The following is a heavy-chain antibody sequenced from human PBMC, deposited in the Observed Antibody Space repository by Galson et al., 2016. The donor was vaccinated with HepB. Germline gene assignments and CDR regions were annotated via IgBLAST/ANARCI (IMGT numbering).Heavy chain of an antibody. CDR1: AGSIGSSKW. CDR2: IYHSGNT. J-gene: IGHJ3*02. Sequence: SETLSLTCAVSAGSIGSSKWRSWVRQPPGKGLEWIGEIYHSGNTNYNPSLKSRVTISVDKSKNHFSLKLTSVTAADTAVYYCATDSSGWYRGAFDIWGQGTMVTVSS. D-gene: IGHD6-19*01. V-gene: IGHV4-4*02. CDR3: ATDSSGWYRGAFDI.